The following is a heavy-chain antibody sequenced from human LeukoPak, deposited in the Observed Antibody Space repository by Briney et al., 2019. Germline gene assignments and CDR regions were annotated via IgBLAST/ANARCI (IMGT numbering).Heavy chain of an antibody. V-gene: IGHV3-30*18. J-gene: IGHJ4*02. CDR2: ISCDGSNK. CDR3: AKDLNFYHASGVY. D-gene: IGHD2-2*01. Sequence: GGSLRLSCAASGFTFSSYGMPWVRQAPGKGLEWVAVISCDGSNKYYADSVKGRFTISRDNSKNTLYLQMNSLRAEDTAVYYCAKDLNFYHASGVYWGQGTLVTVSS. CDR1: GFTFSSYG.